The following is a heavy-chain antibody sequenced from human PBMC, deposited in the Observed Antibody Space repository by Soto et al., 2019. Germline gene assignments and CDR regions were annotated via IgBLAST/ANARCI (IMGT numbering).Heavy chain of an antibody. CDR3: ARKPGIAVAGLRSFYFDY. D-gene: IGHD6-19*01. CDR2: VYYGGGT. CDR1: VASISVVGNS. Sequence: LNLQESGPGLERLRETLSFPCPVFVASISVVGNSWGWIGKPTGRGLEWIGRVYYGGGTYYNRSLKSRVTISVETSNNQFSLKLTSVTAADTAVYYCARKPGIAVAGLRSFYFDYWGQGTLVTVSS. V-gene: IGHV4-39*01. J-gene: IGHJ4*02.